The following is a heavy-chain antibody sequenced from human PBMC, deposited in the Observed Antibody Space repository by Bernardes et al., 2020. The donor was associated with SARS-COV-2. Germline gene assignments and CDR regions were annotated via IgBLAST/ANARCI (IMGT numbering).Heavy chain of an antibody. J-gene: IGHJ3*02. CDR3: ARLAFYDSICYFVGAFDI. Sequence: EPLSLTSTVPGSSISSDYCSWIRPPPGKGLEWIGYISYSGITNYNPSLKSRVTISSDTSKNQFSLKLSSVTAADTAVYYFARLAFYDSICYFVGAFDIWGQGTMVTVSS. D-gene: IGHD3-22*01. V-gene: IGHV4-59*01. CDR2: ISYSGIT. CDR1: GSSISSDY.